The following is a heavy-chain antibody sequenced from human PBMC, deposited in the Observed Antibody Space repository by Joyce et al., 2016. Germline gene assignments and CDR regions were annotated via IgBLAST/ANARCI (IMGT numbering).Heavy chain of an antibody. CDR1: GYNFVDYW. D-gene: IGHD3-9*01. Sequence: EVQLVQSGAEVKKPGESLRISCQASGYNFVDYWLAWVRQMPGKGLEWVGIIYPGGPETSYSPSFQGRVTISADRSISTAYLQWSSLRASDTAIYYCARQRYFDYWGQGALVTVAS. CDR2: IYPGGPET. V-gene: IGHV5-51*01. J-gene: IGHJ4*02. CDR3: ARQRYFDY.